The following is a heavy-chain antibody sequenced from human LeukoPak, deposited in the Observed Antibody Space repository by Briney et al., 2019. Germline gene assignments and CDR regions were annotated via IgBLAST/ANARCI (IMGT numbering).Heavy chain of an antibody. V-gene: IGHV4-39*02. CDR2: IYHSGST. CDR1: GGSISSTNHY. D-gene: IGHD3-10*01. CDR3: ARLGWLYGSGSMNWFDP. Sequence: PSETLSLTCSVSGGSISSTNHYWGWIRQPPGKGLEWLGSIYHSGSTYYNPSLESRVTISVDTSKNHFSLKLNSVTAADTAMYYCARLGWLYGSGSMNWFDPWGQGTLVTVSS. J-gene: IGHJ5*02.